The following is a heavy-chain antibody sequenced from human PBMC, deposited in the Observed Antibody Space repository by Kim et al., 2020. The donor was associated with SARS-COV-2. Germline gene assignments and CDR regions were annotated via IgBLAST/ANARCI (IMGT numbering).Heavy chain of an antibody. CDR3: ARGDFTAAAGNSFFDY. V-gene: IGHV4-59*01. Sequence: SETLSLTCTISGDSIRSYCWSWFRQPPGKGLEWIGHLYYSGSTKYNPSLKSRVTISLDTYKKQFSLKLNNVTAADTAVYYCARGDFTAAAGNSFFDYWG. J-gene: IGHJ4*01. CDR1: GDSIRSYC. D-gene: IGHD6-13*01. CDR2: LYYSGST.